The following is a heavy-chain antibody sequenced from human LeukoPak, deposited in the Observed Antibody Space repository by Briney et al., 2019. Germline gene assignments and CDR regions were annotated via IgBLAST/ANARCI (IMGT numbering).Heavy chain of an antibody. J-gene: IGHJ4*02. D-gene: IGHD3-22*01. CDR2: ISSSGSTI. CDR1: GFTFSSYE. CDR3: ARGDTYYYDSSGYYSSFDY. Sequence: PGGSLRLSCAASGFTFSSYEMNWVRQAPGKGLEWVSYISSSGSTIYYADSVKGRFTISRDNSKNSLYLQMNSLRAEDTAVYYCARGDTYYYDSSGYYSSFDYGGQGTLVTVSS. V-gene: IGHV3-48*03.